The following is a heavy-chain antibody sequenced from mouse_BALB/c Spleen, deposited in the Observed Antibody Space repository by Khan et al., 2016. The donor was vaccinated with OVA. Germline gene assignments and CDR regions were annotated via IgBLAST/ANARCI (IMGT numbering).Heavy chain of an antibody. V-gene: IGHV1-77*01. CDR3: ARRNYFGYTFAY. J-gene: IGHJ3*01. D-gene: IGHD1-2*01. CDR2: ISPGRGDT. Sequence: QVQLQQSGAELARPGASVKLSCKASGYTFTDYYINWVKLRTGQGLEWIGEISPGRGDTYYNERFKGKATLTADKSSSTAYMQLNSLTSEASAVYVGARRNYFGYTFAYWGQGTLVTVSA. CDR1: GYTFTDYY.